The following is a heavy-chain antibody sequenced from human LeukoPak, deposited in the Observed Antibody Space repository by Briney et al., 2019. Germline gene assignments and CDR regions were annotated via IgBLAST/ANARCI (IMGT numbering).Heavy chain of an antibody. J-gene: IGHJ3*02. CDR1: GFTFSNAW. Sequence: GGSLRLSCAASGFTFSNAWMSWVRQAPGKGLEWVGRIKSKTDGGTTDYAAPVKGRFTISRDDSKNTLYLQMNSLKTEDTAVYYCTTDRSITMPLTAFDIWGQGTMVTVSS. D-gene: IGHD3-10*01. V-gene: IGHV3-15*01. CDR3: TTDRSITMPLTAFDI. CDR2: IKSKTDGGTT.